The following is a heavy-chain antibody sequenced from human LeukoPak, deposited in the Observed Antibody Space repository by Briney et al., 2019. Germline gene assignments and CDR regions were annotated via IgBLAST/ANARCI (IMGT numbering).Heavy chain of an antibody. V-gene: IGHV1-18*01. J-gene: IGHJ6*04. CDR2: ISAYNGNT. CDR3: ARSELTIFGVVIGSMDV. CDR1: GYTFTSYG. Sequence: GASVKVSCTASGYTFTSYGISWVRQAPGQGLEWMGWISAYNGNTNYAQKLQGRVTMTTDTSTSTAYMELRSLRSDDTAVYYCARSELTIFGVVIGSMDVWGKGTTVTVSS. D-gene: IGHD3-3*01.